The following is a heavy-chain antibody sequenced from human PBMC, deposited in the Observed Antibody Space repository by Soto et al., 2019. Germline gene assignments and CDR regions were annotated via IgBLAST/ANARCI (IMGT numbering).Heavy chain of an antibody. J-gene: IGHJ4*02. CDR1: GFTFSSYG. CDR2: IWYDGSNK. CDR3: ARYRDIVATGGDY. D-gene: IGHD5-12*01. Sequence: QVQLVESGGGVVQPGRSLRLSCSASGFTFSSYGLHWVRQAPGKGLEWVAVIWYDGSNKYYADSVKSRFTSSRDNSNNTLYLQMNSLRAEDTAVYYCARYRDIVATGGDYWGQGTLVTVSS. V-gene: IGHV3-33*01.